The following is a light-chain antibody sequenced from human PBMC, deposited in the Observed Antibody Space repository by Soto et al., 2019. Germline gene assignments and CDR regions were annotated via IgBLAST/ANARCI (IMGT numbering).Light chain of an antibody. Sequence: EIVLTQSPGTLSLSPGESVALSCRASQTLTSSYLAWYQQKPGQAPRLLIYGASTRATGLPARFSGTGSGTEFILTINSLQAEDSAVYYCQQYYNWPRTFGQGTRLEIK. CDR2: GAS. J-gene: IGKJ5*01. CDR1: QTLTSSY. CDR3: QQYYNWPRT. V-gene: IGKV3-15*01.